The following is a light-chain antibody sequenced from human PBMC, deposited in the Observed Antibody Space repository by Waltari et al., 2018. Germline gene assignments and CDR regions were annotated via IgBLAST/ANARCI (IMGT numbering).Light chain of an antibody. CDR3: SSFAGTNNFVV. CDR1: SSDVGGYNY. CDR2: EVS. Sequence: QSALTQPPSASGSPGQSVTISCTGTSSDVGGYNYVSWYQQHPGKAPKLMIYEVSQRPSGVPDRFSGSKSGDTASLTVSGLQAEDAADYYCSSFAGTNNFVVFGGGTKLTV. J-gene: IGLJ2*01. V-gene: IGLV2-8*01.